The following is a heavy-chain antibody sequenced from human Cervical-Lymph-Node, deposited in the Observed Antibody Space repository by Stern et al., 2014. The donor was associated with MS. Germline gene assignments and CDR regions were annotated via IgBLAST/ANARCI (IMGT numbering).Heavy chain of an antibody. V-gene: IGHV1-3*01. CDR3: ARVSSSWLWYFDY. Sequence: QAQLGQSGAEVKKPGASVKVSCKASGYTFTNYVMHWVRQAPGQRLEWMGWINAGNGNTRYSQRFLGRVTFTRDTSATTAYMELSSLRSEDTAIYYCARVSSSWLWYFDYWGQGTLVSVSS. J-gene: IGHJ4*02. CDR1: GYTFTNYV. CDR2: INAGNGNT. D-gene: IGHD6-13*01.